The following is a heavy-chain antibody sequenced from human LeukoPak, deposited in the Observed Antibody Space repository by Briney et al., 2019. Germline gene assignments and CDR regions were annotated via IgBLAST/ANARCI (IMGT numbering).Heavy chain of an antibody. CDR1: GFTFSSYS. Sequence: GGSLRLSCAASGFTFSSYSMNWVRQAPGKGLEWVSSISSSSSYIYYADSAKGRFTISRDDAKNSLFLQMNSLRAEDTAVYYCARVGYSSGWYGWFDPWGQGTLVTVSS. CDR3: ARVGYSSGWYGWFDP. V-gene: IGHV3-21*01. CDR2: ISSSSSYI. D-gene: IGHD6-19*01. J-gene: IGHJ5*02.